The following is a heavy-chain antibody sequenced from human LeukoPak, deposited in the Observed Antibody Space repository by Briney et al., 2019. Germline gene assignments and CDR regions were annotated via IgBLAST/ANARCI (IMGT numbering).Heavy chain of an antibody. CDR3: ARDIRRYCSSTSCQNFDY. J-gene: IGHJ4*02. CDR1: GFTFSSYG. D-gene: IGHD2-2*01. V-gene: IGHV3-33*01. Sequence: GGSLRLSCAASGFTFSSYGMHWVRQAPGKGLEGVAVIWYDGSNKYYADSVKGRFTISRDNSKNTLYLQMNSLRAEDTAVYYCARDIRRYCSSTSCQNFDYWGQGTLVTVSS. CDR2: IWYDGSNK.